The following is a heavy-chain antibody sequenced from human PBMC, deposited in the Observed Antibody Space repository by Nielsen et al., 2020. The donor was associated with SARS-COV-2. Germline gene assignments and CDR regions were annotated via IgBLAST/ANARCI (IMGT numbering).Heavy chain of an antibody. V-gene: IGHV3-74*01. CDR1: GFTFSSYW. CDR3: AKGGTGNFYDYFDY. CDR2: INSDGSST. Sequence: GGSLRLSCAASGFTFSSYWMHWVRQAPGKGLVWVSRINSDGSSTSYADSVKGRFTISRDNARNTLYLQMNSLRAEDTAVYYCAKGGTGNFYDYFDYWGQGTLVTVSS. D-gene: IGHD2/OR15-2a*01. J-gene: IGHJ4*02.